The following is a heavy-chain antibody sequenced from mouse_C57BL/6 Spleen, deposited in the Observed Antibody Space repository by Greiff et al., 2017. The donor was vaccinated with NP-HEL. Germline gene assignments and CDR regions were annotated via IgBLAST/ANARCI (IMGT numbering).Heavy chain of an antibody. CDR3: ARTITTVVADYFDY. J-gene: IGHJ2*01. V-gene: IGHV1-61*01. D-gene: IGHD1-1*01. Sequence: QVQLKQSGAELVRPGSSVKLSCKASGYTFTSYWMDWVKQRPGQGLEWIGNIYPSDSETHYNQKFKDKATLTVDKSSSTAYMQLSSLTSEDSAVYYCARTITTVVADYFDYWGQGTTLTVSS. CDR1: GYTFTSYW. CDR2: IYPSDSET.